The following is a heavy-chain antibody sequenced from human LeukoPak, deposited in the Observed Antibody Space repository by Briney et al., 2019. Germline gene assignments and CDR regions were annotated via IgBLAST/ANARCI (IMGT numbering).Heavy chain of an antibody. D-gene: IGHD4-23*01. CDR3: ARDSYLNGGNVDY. J-gene: IGHJ4*02. Sequence: SETLSLTCTVSGGSISSYYWSWIRQPPGKGLEWIGYIYYSGSTNYNPSLKSRVTISVDTSKNQFSLKLSSVTAADTAVYYCARDSYLNGGNVDYWGQGTLVTVSS. CDR1: GGSISSYY. V-gene: IGHV4-59*01. CDR2: IYYSGST.